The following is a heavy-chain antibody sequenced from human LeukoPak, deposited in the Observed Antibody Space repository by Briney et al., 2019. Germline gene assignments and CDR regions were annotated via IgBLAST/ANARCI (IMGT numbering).Heavy chain of an antibody. CDR3: ARDSVGIVGATYPDY. CDR2: IWYDGSNK. D-gene: IGHD1-26*01. CDR1: GTYW. V-gene: IGHV3-33*08. Sequence: GGSLRLSCAASGTYWMHWVRQAPGKGLEWVAVIWYDGSNKYYADSVKGRFTISRDNSKNTLYLQMNSLRAEDTAVYYCARDSVGIVGATYPDYRGQGTLVTVSS. J-gene: IGHJ4*02.